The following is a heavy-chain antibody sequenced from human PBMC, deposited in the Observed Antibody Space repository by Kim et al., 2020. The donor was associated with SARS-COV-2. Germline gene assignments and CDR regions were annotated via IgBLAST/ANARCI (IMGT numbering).Heavy chain of an antibody. CDR1: GFTFSSYW. J-gene: IGHJ4*01. CDR3: VKVGYRSGCY. V-gene: IGHV3-7*01. Sequence: GGSLRLSCAASGFTFSSYWMNWVRPAPGKGLEWVANIKEDGSEKYYVDSVKGRFTISKDNSKNSLFLPMHSLRVEDTAVYYCVKVGYRSGCYWGQVNLVT. D-gene: IGHD6-19*01. CDR2: IKEDGSEK.